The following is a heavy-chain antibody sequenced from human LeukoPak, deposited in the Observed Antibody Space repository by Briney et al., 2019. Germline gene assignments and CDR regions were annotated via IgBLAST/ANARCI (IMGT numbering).Heavy chain of an antibody. Sequence: GGSLRLSCAASGFTFSSYAMSWVRQAPGKGLEWVSAISGSGGSTYYADSVKGRFTISRDNSKNTLYLQMNSLRAEDTAVYYCAKDRHAVLLWFGEGFDPWGQGTLVTVSS. CDR1: GFTFSSYA. J-gene: IGHJ5*02. CDR3: AKDRHAVLLWFGEGFDP. CDR2: ISGSGGST. V-gene: IGHV3-23*01. D-gene: IGHD3-10*01.